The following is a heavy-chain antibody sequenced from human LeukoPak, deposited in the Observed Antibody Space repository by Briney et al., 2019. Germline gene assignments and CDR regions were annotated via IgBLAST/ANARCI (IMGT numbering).Heavy chain of an antibody. J-gene: IGHJ1*01. CDR2: INPSGGST. D-gene: IGHD6-19*01. Sequence: ASVKVSCKASGYTFSGHYMHWVRQAPGQGLEWMGIINPSGGSTSYAQKFQGRVTMTRDTSTSTVYMELSSLRSEDTAVYYCARDGYSSGWSSAEYFQHWGQGTLVTVSS. CDR1: GYTFSGHY. V-gene: IGHV1-46*01. CDR3: ARDGYSSGWSSAEYFQH.